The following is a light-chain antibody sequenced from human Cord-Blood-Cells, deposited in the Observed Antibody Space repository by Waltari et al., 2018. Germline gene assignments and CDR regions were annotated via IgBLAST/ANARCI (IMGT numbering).Light chain of an antibody. V-gene: IGLV2-14*01. J-gene: IGLJ3*02. Sequence: QSALTQPASVSGSPGQSITISCTGTSSDVGGYNYGPWYQQHPGKAPKLMIYDVSKRPSGVSNRFSGSKSGNTASLTISGLQAEDEADYYCSSYTSSSTLVFGGGTKLTVL. CDR2: DVS. CDR3: SSYTSSSTLV. CDR1: SSDVGGYNY.